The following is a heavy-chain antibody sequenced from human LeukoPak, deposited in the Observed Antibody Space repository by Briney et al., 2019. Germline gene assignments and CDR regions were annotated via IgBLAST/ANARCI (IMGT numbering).Heavy chain of an antibody. D-gene: IGHD3-10*01. CDR2: IWYDGSNK. CDR1: GFTFSSYG. V-gene: IGHV3-33*01. CDR3: ARELRRGDYFDY. Sequence: GRSLRLSCAASGFTFSSYGMQWVRQAPGKGLEWVAVIWYDGSNKYYADSVKGRFTISRDNSKNTLYLQMNSLRAEDTAVYYCARELRRGDYFDYWGQGTLVTVSS. J-gene: IGHJ4*02.